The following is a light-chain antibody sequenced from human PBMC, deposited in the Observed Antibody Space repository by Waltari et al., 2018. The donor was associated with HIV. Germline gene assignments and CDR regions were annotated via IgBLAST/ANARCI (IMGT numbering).Light chain of an antibody. CDR3: ATWDDGLNALL. Sequence: QSVLTQSPSVSEAPGQRVTISCSGSNSNIGSHAVTWYRQSPGKPPRLLVYHDDLILSGVSDRLSASKSGNSASLSINDLQSEDESLYYCATWDDGLNALLFGGGTKVTVL. CDR1: NSNIGSHA. V-gene: IGLV1-36*01. J-gene: IGLJ2*01. CDR2: HDD.